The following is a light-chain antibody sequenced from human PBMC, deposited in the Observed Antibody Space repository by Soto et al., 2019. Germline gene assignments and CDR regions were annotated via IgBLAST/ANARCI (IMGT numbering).Light chain of an antibody. J-gene: IGKJ3*01. CDR1: QSVSSTY. CDR2: GAS. V-gene: IGKV3-20*01. Sequence: EIVLTQSPGTLSLSPGERATLSCRASQSVSSTYLGWYQQKPGQAPRLLISGASNRATGIPDRFSGSGSGTDFTLTISMLAPEDFAVYYCQQFGTIPFTFGPGTKVDV. CDR3: QQFGTIPFT.